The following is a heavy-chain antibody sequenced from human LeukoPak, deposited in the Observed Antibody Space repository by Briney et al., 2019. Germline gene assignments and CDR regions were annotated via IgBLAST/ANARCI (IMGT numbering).Heavy chain of an antibody. V-gene: IGHV3-48*03. CDR2: ISSSGSTI. CDR3: ARDVGSDF. CDR1: GFTFSSYE. J-gene: IGHJ4*02. Sequence: GGSLRLSSAASGFTFSSYEMNWVRRAPGKGLEWVSYISSSGSTIYYADSVKGRFTISRDNAKNALYLQMNSLRVEDTGIYYCARDVGSDFWGQGTLVSVSS.